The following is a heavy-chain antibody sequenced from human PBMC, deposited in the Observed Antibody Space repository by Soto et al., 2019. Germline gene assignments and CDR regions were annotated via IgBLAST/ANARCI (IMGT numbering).Heavy chain of an antibody. Sequence: GGSLRLSCAASGFTFSTYTMNWVRQAPGKGLEWVSYIDSSGASIYYADSVKGRFTISRDNAKNSLYLQMSSLRDEDTAVYYCAKGHTTTCFDYWGQGALVTVSS. D-gene: IGHD2-2*01. CDR1: GFTFSTYT. V-gene: IGHV3-48*02. CDR3: AKGHTTTCFDY. CDR2: IDSSGASI. J-gene: IGHJ4*02.